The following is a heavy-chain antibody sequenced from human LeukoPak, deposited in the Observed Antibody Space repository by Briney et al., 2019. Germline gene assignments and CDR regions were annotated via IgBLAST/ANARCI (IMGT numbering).Heavy chain of an antibody. CDR2: FSAYNGNT. D-gene: IGHD2-21*01. V-gene: IGHV1-18*01. Sequence: RASVKVSCKASGYTFTSYGISWVRQAPGQGLEWMGWFSAYNGNTNYAQKLQGRVTMTTDTSTSTAYMELRSLRSDDTAVYYCARDRGGPYCGGDCYETGFDYWGQGTLVTVSS. CDR1: GYTFTSYG. CDR3: ARDRGGPYCGGDCYETGFDY. J-gene: IGHJ4*02.